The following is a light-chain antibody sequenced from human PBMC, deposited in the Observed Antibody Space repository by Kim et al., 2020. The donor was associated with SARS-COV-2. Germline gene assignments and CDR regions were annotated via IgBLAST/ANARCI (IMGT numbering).Light chain of an antibody. CDR1: QSVSSN. J-gene: IGKJ4*01. CDR2: GAS. V-gene: IGKV3-15*01. CDR3: QQYNNWPPLT. Sequence: SPGERAALSCRTSQSVSSNLAWYQQKPGQAPRLLIYGASTRATGIPARFSGSGSGTEFTLTISSLQSEDLAVYDCQQYNNWPPLTFGGGTKLEI.